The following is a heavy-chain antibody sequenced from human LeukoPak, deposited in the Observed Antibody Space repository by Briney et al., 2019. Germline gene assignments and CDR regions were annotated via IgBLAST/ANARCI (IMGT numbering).Heavy chain of an antibody. V-gene: IGHV3-48*03. D-gene: IGHD6-19*01. Sequence: GGSLRLSCAASGFTFSSYEMNWVRQAPGKGLEWVSYISSSGSTIYYADSVKGRFTISRDNSKNTLYLQLNSLRAEDTAVYYCAKDPRQWLAQYYIDYWGQGTLVTVSS. CDR2: ISSSGSTI. CDR3: AKDPRQWLAQYYIDY. CDR1: GFTFSSYE. J-gene: IGHJ4*02.